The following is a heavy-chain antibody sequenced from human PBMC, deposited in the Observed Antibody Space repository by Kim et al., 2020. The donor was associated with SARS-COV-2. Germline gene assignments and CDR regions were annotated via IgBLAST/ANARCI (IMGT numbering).Heavy chain of an antibody. V-gene: IGHV4-4*07. CDR2: TT. D-gene: IGHD4-17*01. J-gene: IGHJ4*02. CDR3: ARSETVLAY. Sequence: TTHYNPSLKSQVTMSVDTSKNQFSLTLRSVTAADSAVYYCARSETVLAYWGQGTLVTVSS.